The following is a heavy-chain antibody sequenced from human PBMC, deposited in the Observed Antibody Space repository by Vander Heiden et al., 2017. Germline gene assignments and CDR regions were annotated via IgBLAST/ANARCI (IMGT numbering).Heavy chain of an antibody. CDR2: FDPEDGET. CDR3: ATEGRIAVAGTLFRLHYNWFDP. D-gene: IGHD6-19*01. J-gene: IGHJ5*02. V-gene: IGHV1-24*01. CDR1: GYTLTELS. Sequence: QVQLVQSGAEVKKPGASVKVSGKVSGYTLTELSMHWVRQAPGKGLGWMGGFDPEDGETIYAQKFQGRVTMTEDTSTDTAYMELSSLRSEDTAVYYCATEGRIAVAGTLFRLHYNWFDPWGQGTLVTVSS.